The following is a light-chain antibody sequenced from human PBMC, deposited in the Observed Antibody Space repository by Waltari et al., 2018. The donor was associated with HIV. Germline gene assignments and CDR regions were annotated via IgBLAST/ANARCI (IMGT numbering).Light chain of an antibody. CDR3: SSYTDFNTPHV. Sequence: QSALTQPPSASGSLGQSVTISCTGTSTDISGYDYVSWYQQHPGKAPKLLIYEVNKRPSGGPDRFSASRSDNRASLTVSGLQYEDEAEYYCSSYTDFNTPHVFGTGTKVTVL. V-gene: IGLV2-8*01. CDR2: EVN. J-gene: IGLJ1*01. CDR1: STDISGYDY.